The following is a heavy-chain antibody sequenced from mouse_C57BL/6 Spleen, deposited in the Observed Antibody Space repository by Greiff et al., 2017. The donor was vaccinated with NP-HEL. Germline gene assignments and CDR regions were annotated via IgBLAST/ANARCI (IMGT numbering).Heavy chain of an antibody. J-gene: IGHJ2*01. CDR1: GFTFSDSG. CDR2: ISSGSSTI. V-gene: IGHV5-17*01. CDR3: ARLNWDDYFDY. Sequence: EVKLVESGGGLVKPGGSLKLSCAASGFTFSDSGMHWVRQAPEKGLEWVAYISSGSSTIYYADTVKGRFTISRDNAKNNLFLQMTSLRSEDTAMYYCARLNWDDYFDYWGQGTTLTVSS. D-gene: IGHD4-1*01.